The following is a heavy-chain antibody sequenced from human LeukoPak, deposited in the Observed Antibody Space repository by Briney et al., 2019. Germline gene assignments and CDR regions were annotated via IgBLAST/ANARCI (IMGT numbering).Heavy chain of an antibody. CDR2: IYYSGSA. D-gene: IGHD1-26*01. V-gene: IGHV4-39*07. CDR3: ARDSVGGTGHDAFDI. CDR1: GGSINSANYY. J-gene: IGHJ3*02. Sequence: SETLSLTCTVSGGSINSANYYWGWIRQPPGKGLEWIGSIYYSGSAYYSSSLKSRVTILVDASKNQFSLKLSSVTAADTAVYYCARDSVGGTGHDAFDIWGQGTMATVSS.